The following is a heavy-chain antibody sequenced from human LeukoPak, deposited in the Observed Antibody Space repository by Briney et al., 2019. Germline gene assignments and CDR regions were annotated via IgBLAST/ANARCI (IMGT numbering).Heavy chain of an antibody. V-gene: IGHV3-74*01. CDR1: GFTFSRDG. Sequence: PGGSLRLTCAASGFTFSRDGMHWVRQTPGKGLVWVSRINSDGSSTRYADSVKGRFTISRDNAKNTLDLQMSSLRAEDTAVYYCASVDCSGGICYFHYWGQGTLVTVSS. D-gene: IGHD2-15*01. J-gene: IGHJ4*02. CDR3: ASVDCSGGICYFHY. CDR2: INSDGSST.